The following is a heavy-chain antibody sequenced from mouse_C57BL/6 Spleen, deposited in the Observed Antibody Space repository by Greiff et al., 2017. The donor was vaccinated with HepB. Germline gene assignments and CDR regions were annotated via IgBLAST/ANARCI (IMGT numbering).Heavy chain of an antibody. CDR1: GYTFTDYY. D-gene: IGHD2-5*01. Sequence: VQLQQSGPELVKPGASVKISCKASGYTFTDYYMNWVKQSHGKSLEWIGDINPNNGGTSYHQKFKGKATLTVDKSSSTAYMELRSLTSEDSAVYYCARRRGYSNYGPWFAYWGQGTLVTVSA. J-gene: IGHJ3*01. CDR3: ARRRGYSNYGPWFAY. V-gene: IGHV1-26*01. CDR2: INPNNGGT.